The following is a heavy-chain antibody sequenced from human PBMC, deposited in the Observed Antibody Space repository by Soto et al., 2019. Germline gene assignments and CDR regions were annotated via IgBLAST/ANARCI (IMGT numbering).Heavy chain of an antibody. CDR1: GFTFSSFG. CDR2: ISYDGSEK. V-gene: IGHV3-30*18. J-gene: IGHJ4*02. D-gene: IGHD4-17*01. CDR3: AKCKVTNLRAPDY. Sequence: GGSLRLSCAASGFTFSSFGMHWVRQAPGKGLEWVAVISYDGSEKYHADSVKGRFTISRDNSKNTLYLQMNSLKAEDTAVYYCAKCKVTNLRAPDYWGQGTLVTVSS.